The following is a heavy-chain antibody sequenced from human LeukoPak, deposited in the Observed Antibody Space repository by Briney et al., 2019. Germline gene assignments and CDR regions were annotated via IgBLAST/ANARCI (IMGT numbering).Heavy chain of an antibody. D-gene: IGHD3-10*01. CDR2: IYYSGST. Sequence: SETLSLTCTVSGGSISSSSYYWGWIRQPPGKGLEWIGSIYYSGSTYYNPSLKSRVTISVDTSKNQFSLKLSSVTAADTAVYYCARRGGITMVRGSSRWFDPWGQGTLVTVSS. V-gene: IGHV4-39*01. CDR3: ARRGGITMVRGSSRWFDP. CDR1: GGSISSSSYY. J-gene: IGHJ5*02.